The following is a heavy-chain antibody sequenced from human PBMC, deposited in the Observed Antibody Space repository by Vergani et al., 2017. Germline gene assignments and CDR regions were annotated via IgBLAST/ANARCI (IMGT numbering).Heavy chain of an antibody. CDR2: ISGSGGST. V-gene: IGHV3-23*01. CDR1: GFTFSSYA. J-gene: IGHJ4*02. CDR3: ANSPLSIAAVMMYYFDY. Sequence: EVQLLESGGGLVQPGGSLRLSCAASGFTFSSYAMSWVRQAPGKGLEWVAAISGSGGSTYYADSVKGRFTISRDNSKNTLYLQMNSLRAEDTAVYYCANSPLSIAAVMMYYFDYWGQGTLVTVSS. D-gene: IGHD6-13*01.